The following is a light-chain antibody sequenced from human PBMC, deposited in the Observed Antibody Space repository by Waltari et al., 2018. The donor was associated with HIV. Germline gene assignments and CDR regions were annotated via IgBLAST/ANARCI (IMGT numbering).Light chain of an antibody. CDR2: SNN. CDR1: SSNIGSNT. J-gene: IGLJ3*02. V-gene: IGLV1-44*01. Sequence: QSVLTQPPSASGTPGQRVTISCSGSSSNIGSNTVNWYQQLPGPAPKLLTYSNNQRPSGVPDRLSGSKSGTSAVLAISGLQSEDEADYYCAAWDDSLNGWVFGGGTKLTVL. CDR3: AAWDDSLNGWV.